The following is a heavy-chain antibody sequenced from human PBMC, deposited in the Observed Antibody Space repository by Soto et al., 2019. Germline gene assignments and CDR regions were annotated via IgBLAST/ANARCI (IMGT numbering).Heavy chain of an antibody. Sequence: GGSLRLSCAASGFTFSSYGMHWVRQAPGKGLEWVAVISYDGSNKYYADSVKGRFTISRDNSKNTLYLQMNSLRAEDTAVYYCAKDLNVSVTYYDFWSGFLGTENFDPWGQGT. V-gene: IGHV3-30*18. CDR2: ISYDGSNK. J-gene: IGHJ5*02. D-gene: IGHD3-3*01. CDR3: AKDLNVSVTYYDFWSGFLGTENFDP. CDR1: GFTFSSYG.